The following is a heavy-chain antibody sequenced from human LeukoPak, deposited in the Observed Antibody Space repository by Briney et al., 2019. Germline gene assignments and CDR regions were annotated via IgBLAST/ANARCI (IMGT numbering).Heavy chain of an antibody. CDR2: MSPNSGDT. Sequence: ASVKASCKASGYTFTSYDFNWVRQATGQRPEWMGWMSPNSGDTGYAQKFQDRVTMTRNTSISTAYMELSSLRSDDTAVYYCARGPPNWGYDYWGPGTLVTVSS. D-gene: IGHD7-27*01. J-gene: IGHJ4*02. V-gene: IGHV1-8*01. CDR3: ARGPPNWGYDY. CDR1: GYTFTSYD.